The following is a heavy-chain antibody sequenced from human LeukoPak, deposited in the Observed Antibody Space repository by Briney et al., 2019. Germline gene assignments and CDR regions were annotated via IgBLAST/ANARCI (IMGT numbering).Heavy chain of an antibody. CDR2: FDPEDGET. Sequence: ASVKVSCKVSGYTLTELSMHWVRQAPGKGLEWMGGFDPEDGETIYAQKFQGRVTITADESTSTAYMELSSLRSEDTAVYYCARAIWDSSGWYNYYGMDVWGQGTTVTVSS. V-gene: IGHV1-24*01. D-gene: IGHD6-19*01. CDR1: GYTLTELS. CDR3: ARAIWDSSGWYNYYGMDV. J-gene: IGHJ6*02.